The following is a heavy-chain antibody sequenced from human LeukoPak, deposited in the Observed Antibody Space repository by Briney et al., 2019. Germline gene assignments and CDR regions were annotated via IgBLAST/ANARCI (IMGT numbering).Heavy chain of an antibody. V-gene: IGHV1-2*02. Sequence: ASVKVSCKASGYTFTSYAMVWVRQAPGQGLEWMGWINPNSGGTNYAQKFQGRVTMTRDTSISTAYMELSRLRSDDTAVYYCARDLQDTAMVMRFDPWGQGTLVTVSS. CDR2: INPNSGGT. D-gene: IGHD5-18*01. J-gene: IGHJ5*02. CDR3: ARDLQDTAMVMRFDP. CDR1: GYTFTSYA.